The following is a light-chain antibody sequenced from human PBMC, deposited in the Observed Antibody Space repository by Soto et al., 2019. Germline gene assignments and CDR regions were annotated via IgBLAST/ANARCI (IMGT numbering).Light chain of an antibody. V-gene: IGKV1-39*01. Sequence: DIQMTQSPSSLSASVGDRFTITCRASQSISSYLNWYQQKPGKAPKLLIYAASSLQSGVPSRFSGSGSGTDFTLTISSLQPEDFATYYCQQRGTFGQGTKVDIK. CDR1: QSISSY. J-gene: IGKJ1*01. CDR3: QQRGT. CDR2: AAS.